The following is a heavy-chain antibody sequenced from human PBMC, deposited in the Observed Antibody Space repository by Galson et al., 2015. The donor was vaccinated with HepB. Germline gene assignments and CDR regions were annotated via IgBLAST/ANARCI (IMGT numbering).Heavy chain of an antibody. D-gene: IGHD6-13*01. CDR1: GFTFSDYY. CDR2: ISSSSSYT. V-gene: IGHV3-11*06. J-gene: IGHJ4*02. Sequence: SLRLSCAASGFTFSDYYMSWIRQAPGKGLEWVSYISSSSSYTNYADSVKGRFTISRDNAKNSLYLQMNSLRAEDTAVYYCARDGDWQQSGHGSSDYWGQGTLVTVSS. CDR3: ARDGDWQQSGHGSSDY.